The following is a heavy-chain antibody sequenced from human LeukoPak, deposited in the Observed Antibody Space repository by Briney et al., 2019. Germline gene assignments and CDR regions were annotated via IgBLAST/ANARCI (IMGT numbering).Heavy chain of an antibody. CDR2: ISYDGSNK. D-gene: IGHD3-10*01. J-gene: IGHJ4*02. CDR1: GFTFSSYA. Sequence: PGRSLRLSCAASGFTFSSYAMHWVRQAPGKGLEWVAVISYDGSNKYYADSAKGRFTISRDNSKNTLYLQMNSLRAEDTAVYYCASVGSGSYYRDYWGQGTLVTVSS. CDR3: ASVGSGSYYRDY. V-gene: IGHV3-30-3*01.